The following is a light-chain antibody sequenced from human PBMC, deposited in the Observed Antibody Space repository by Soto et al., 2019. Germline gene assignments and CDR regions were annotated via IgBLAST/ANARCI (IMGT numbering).Light chain of an antibody. CDR2: YAS. Sequence: EIVMTQSPATLSASPGERATLSCRASQSVSNNLAWYRQKPGQATRLLIFYASTRATGIPARFSGSGSVTEFTLTIRSLQSDDFAVYYCQQYKNWPPYTFGQGTKMEIK. CDR3: QQYKNWPPYT. CDR1: QSVSNN. J-gene: IGKJ2*01. V-gene: IGKV3-15*01.